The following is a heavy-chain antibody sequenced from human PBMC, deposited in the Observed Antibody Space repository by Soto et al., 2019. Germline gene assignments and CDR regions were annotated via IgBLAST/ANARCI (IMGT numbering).Heavy chain of an antibody. CDR3: ARGPPQPLDY. CDR2: INHSGST. J-gene: IGHJ4*02. V-gene: IGHV4-34*01. D-gene: IGHD2-2*01. Sequence: ASETLSLTCAVYGGSFSGYYWSWIRQPPGKGLEWIGEINHSGSTNYNPSLKSRVTISVDTSKNQFSLKLSSVTAADTAVYYCARGPPQPLDYWGQGTLVTVSS. CDR1: GGSFSGYY.